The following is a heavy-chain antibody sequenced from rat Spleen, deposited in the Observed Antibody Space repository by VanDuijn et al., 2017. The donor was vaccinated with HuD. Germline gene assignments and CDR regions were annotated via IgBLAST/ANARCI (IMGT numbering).Heavy chain of an antibody. Sequence: QVQLKESGPGLVQPSQTLSLICTVSGFSLISNSVHWVRQPPGKGLEWMGAIWSGGSTDYNSALKSRLSISRDTSKSQVFLKMNSLQTEDTATYYCATYNNYEEYYVMDAWGQGASVTVSS. CDR1: GFSLISNS. CDR3: ATYNNYEEYYVMDA. D-gene: IGHD1-10*01. J-gene: IGHJ4*01. CDR2: IWSGGST. V-gene: IGHV2-1*01.